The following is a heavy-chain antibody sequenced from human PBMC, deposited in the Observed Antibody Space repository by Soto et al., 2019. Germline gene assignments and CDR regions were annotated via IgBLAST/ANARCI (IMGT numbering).Heavy chain of an antibody. CDR2: ISGSGGNT. Sequence: EVHLLDSGGGLVQPGGSLRLSCAASGFTFTNYAMSWVRQAPGKGLEWVSSISGSGGNTYYADSVRGRFTISRDNTKNTLYLQMKSLRAEDTAIYYCVKARAAGGFDYWGQGTLVTVSS. D-gene: IGHD3-10*01. CDR3: VKARAAGGFDY. CDR1: GFTFTNYA. J-gene: IGHJ4*02. V-gene: IGHV3-23*01.